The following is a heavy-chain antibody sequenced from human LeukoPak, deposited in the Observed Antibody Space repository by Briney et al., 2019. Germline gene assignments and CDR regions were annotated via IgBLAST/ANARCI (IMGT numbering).Heavy chain of an antibody. J-gene: IGHJ5*02. CDR2: IHYSGST. D-gene: IGHD2-15*01. V-gene: IGHV4-39*01. Sequence: SETLSLTCTVSGGSISSSSYFWSWIRQPPGKGLEWIGSIHYSGSTYYNPSLKSRVTISVDTSKNQFSLKLSSVTAADTAVYYCARHLNGYCSGGNCYEGWFDPWGQGTLVTVSS. CDR1: GGSISSSSYF. CDR3: ARHLNGYCSGGNCYEGWFDP.